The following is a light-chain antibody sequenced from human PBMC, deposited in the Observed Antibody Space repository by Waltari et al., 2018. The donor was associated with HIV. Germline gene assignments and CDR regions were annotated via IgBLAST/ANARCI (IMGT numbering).Light chain of an antibody. Sequence: DIVLTQSPLSLPVTPGEPASISCRSSQSLLHTNGYNYLDWYLQKPGQSPQHLIYLGSNRASGVPDRFSGSGSGTDFTLKISRVEAEDVGVYYCMETLQTPRLTFGGGTKVEIK. CDR3: METLQTPRLT. V-gene: IGKV2-28*01. CDR2: LGS. CDR1: QSLLHTNGYNY. J-gene: IGKJ4*01.